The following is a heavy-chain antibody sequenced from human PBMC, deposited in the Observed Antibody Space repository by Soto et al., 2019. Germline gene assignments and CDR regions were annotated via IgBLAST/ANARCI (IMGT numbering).Heavy chain of an antibody. Sequence: PGGSLRLSCAASGFIFSDYAMTWVRQAPGKGLEWVSGISGSGESIYYADSVEGRFTISRDNSKNTLYLQMNSLRGEDTAVYYCARDRHGSDWYTYYCYTLAVWGQGTTVTVSS. CDR1: GFIFSDYA. J-gene: IGHJ6*02. CDR2: ISGSGESI. CDR3: ARDRHGSDWYTYYCYTLAV. D-gene: IGHD6-13*01. V-gene: IGHV3-23*01.